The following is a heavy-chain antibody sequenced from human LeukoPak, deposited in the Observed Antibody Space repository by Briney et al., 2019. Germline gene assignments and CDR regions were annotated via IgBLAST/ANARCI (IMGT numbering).Heavy chain of an antibody. V-gene: IGHV3-20*04. J-gene: IGHJ3*02. D-gene: IGHD3-22*01. CDR2: IHWNGGRT. CDR1: GFTFDNYG. Sequence: GGSLRLSCAASGFTFDNYGINWVRQAPGKGLEWVSRIHWNGGRTGYADSVKGRFTISRDNAKNSLYLQMNSLRAEDTAVYYCASRAYYYDSSGSKDLDIWGQGTMVTVSS. CDR3: ASRAYYYDSSGSKDLDI.